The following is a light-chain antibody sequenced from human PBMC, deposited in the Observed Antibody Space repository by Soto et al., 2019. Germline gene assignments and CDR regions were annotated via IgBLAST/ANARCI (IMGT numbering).Light chain of an antibody. CDR3: QQYNDWPWT. CDR1: QSVSNI. J-gene: IGKJ1*01. CDR2: AAS. V-gene: IGKV3-15*01. Sequence: ETVMTQSPATLSVSPGERATLPCRASQSVSNILAWYQQKPGQAPRLLIFAASTRATDIPARFSGSGSGTEFTLTISSLQSEDFAVYYCQQYNDWPWTFGQGTKVDIK.